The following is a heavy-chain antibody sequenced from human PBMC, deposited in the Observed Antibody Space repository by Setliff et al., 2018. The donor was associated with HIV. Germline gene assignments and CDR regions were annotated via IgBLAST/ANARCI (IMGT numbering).Heavy chain of an antibody. CDR3: ARGRLRYYDTSVYLDAFDI. J-gene: IGHJ3*02. D-gene: IGHD3-22*01. V-gene: IGHV4-31*03. CDR2: IYYRVTT. CDR1: GGSNSSGTYY. Sequence: NPSETLSLTCTVSGGSNSSGTYYWSWIRQHPGKGLEWIGYIYYRVTTYYNPSLKSRVTISVGTSKNKFSLNLGSVTAADTAIYYCARGRLRYYDTSVYLDAFDIWGQGTMVTVSS.